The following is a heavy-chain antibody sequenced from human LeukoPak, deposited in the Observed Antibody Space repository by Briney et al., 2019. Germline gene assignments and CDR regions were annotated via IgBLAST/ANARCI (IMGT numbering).Heavy chain of an antibody. CDR1: GGSVSSGSYH. CDR2: IYYTGST. D-gene: IGHD4-17*01. Sequence: SETLSLTCTVSGGSVSSGSYHWSWVRQPPGKGLEWIGDIYYTGSTNYSPSLKSRVTMSVDTSKNQFSLRLSSVTAADTAVYYCARGPTLTTDYWGQGTLVTVSS. J-gene: IGHJ4*02. V-gene: IGHV4-61*01. CDR3: ARGPTLTTDY.